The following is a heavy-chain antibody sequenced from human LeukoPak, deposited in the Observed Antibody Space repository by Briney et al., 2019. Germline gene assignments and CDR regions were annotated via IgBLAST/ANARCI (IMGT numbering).Heavy chain of an antibody. CDR3: AREGQQLVDFDY. V-gene: IGHV4-34*01. Sequence: PSETLSLTCAVYGGSFSGYYWSWIRQPPGEGLEWIGEINHSGSTNYNPSLKSRVTISVDTSKNQFSLKLSSVTAADTAVYYCAREGQQLVDFDYWGQGTLVTVSS. CDR2: INHSGST. D-gene: IGHD6-13*01. J-gene: IGHJ4*02. CDR1: GGSFSGYY.